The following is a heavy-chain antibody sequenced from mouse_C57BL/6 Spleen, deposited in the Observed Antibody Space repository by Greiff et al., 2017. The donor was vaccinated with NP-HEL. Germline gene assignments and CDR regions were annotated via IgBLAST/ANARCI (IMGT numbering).Heavy chain of an antibody. V-gene: IGHV1-26*01. D-gene: IGHD2-2*01. CDR3: ARWGEGLRRWFAY. CDR1: GYTFTDYY. CDR2: INPNNGGT. J-gene: IGHJ3*01. Sequence: EVQLQQSGPELVKPGASVKISCKASGYTFTDYYMNWVKQSHGKSLEWIGDINPNNGGTSYNQKFKGTATLTVDKSSSTAYMELRSLTSEDSAVYYCARWGEGLRRWFAYWGQGTLVTVSA.